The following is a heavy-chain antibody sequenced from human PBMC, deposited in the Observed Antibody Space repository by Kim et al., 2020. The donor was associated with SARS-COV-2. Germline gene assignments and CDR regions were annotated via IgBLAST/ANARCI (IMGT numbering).Heavy chain of an antibody. CDR1: GFTFSSYG. CDR3: ATADAFDI. Sequence: GGSLRLSCAASGFTFSSYGMHWVRQAPGKGLEWVAVISYDGSNKYYADSVKGRFTISRDNSKNTLYLQMNSLRAEDTALYYCATADAFDIWGQGTMVTVSS. V-gene: IGHV3-30*03. CDR2: ISYDGSNK. J-gene: IGHJ3*02.